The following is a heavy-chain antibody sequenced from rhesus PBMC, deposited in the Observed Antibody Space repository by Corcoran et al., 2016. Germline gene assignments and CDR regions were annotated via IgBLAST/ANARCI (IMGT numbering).Heavy chain of an antibody. CDR2: IYGGFGAA. V-gene: IGHV4-106*01. D-gene: IGHD2-33*01. CDR1: GGSISDSYF. Sequence: QVQLQESGPGLVKPSETLSLTCAVSGGSISDSYFWRWVRQPPGKGLEWIGYIYGGFGAASYNTSRNDRVTISRYTSRNQLSLELTSVSAADTAVYYCWLDQFDVWGAGVLVTVSS. J-gene: IGHJ5-1*01. CDR3: WLDQFDV.